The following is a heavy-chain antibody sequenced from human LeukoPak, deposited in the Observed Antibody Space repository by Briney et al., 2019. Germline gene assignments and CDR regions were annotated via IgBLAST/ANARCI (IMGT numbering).Heavy chain of an antibody. V-gene: IGHV4-34*01. CDR1: GGSFSGYY. CDR2: INHSGST. J-gene: IGHJ4*02. CDR3: ARGGLVRGVITRFGFFDY. D-gene: IGHD3-10*01. Sequence: SETLSLTCAVYGGSFSGYYWSWIPQPPGKGLEWIGEINHSGSTNYNPSLKSRVTISVDTSKNQFSLKLSSVTAADTAVYYCARGGLVRGVITRFGFFDYWGQGTLVTVSS.